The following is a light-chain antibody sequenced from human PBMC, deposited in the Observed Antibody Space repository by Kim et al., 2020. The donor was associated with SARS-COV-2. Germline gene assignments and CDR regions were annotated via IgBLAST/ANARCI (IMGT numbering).Light chain of an antibody. CDR3: QQYDEVPLT. Sequence: ATVGDRITITCQASQNINNYLNWYQQKPGKAPKLLIYLASTLETGVPSRFSGSGSGTHFTFAISRLQPEDIGTYYCQQYDEVPLTFGGGTKVDIK. CDR2: LAS. J-gene: IGKJ4*01. CDR1: QNINNY. V-gene: IGKV1-33*01.